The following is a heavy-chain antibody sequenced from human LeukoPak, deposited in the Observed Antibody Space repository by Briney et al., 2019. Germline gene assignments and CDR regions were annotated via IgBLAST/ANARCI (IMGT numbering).Heavy chain of an antibody. CDR2: IYSGGDT. CDR3: ARKGLAVAAGLDY. Sequence: PGGSLRLSCAASGFTINSNYMTWVRQAPGKGLEWVSVIYSGGDTYYADSVKGRFTISRDNSKNTLYLQMNSLRAEDTAIYYCARKGLAVAAGLDYWGQGTLVTVSS. J-gene: IGHJ4*02. CDR1: GFTINSNY. V-gene: IGHV3-66*01. D-gene: IGHD6-19*01.